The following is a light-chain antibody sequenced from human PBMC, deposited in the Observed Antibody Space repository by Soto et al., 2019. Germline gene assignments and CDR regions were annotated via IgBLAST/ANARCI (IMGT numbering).Light chain of an antibody. Sequence: SCELTQPPSLSVAPGQTARITCGGNNIGSETVHWYHQKPGQAPVLVIFDDSDRPSGIPERFSGSNSGNMATLTISRVEAGDEADYYCQVWHISSDNYVFGPGTKVTVL. CDR2: DDS. J-gene: IGLJ1*01. V-gene: IGLV3-21*02. CDR3: QVWHISSDNYV. CDR1: NIGSET.